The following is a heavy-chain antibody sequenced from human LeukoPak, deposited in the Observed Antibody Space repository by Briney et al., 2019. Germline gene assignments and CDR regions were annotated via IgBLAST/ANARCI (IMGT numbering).Heavy chain of an antibody. Sequence: ASVKVSCKASGYTFTDYAMNWVRQAPGQGLEWMGWISAYNGNTNYAQKLQGRVTMTTDTSTSTAYMELRSLRSDDTAVYYCARNGYCSGGSCYDFDYWGQGTLVTVSS. J-gene: IGHJ4*02. D-gene: IGHD2-15*01. CDR3: ARNGYCSGGSCYDFDY. V-gene: IGHV1-18*01. CDR2: ISAYNGNT. CDR1: GYTFTDYA.